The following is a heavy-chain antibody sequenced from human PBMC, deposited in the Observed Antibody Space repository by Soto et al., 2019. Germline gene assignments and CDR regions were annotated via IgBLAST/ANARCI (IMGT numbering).Heavy chain of an antibody. V-gene: IGHV3-64*01. J-gene: IGHJ4*02. CDR1: GFTFSSYA. Sequence: PGGSLRLSCAASGFTFSSYAMHWVRQAPGKGLEYVSAISSNGGSTYYANSVKGRFTISRDNSKNTLYLQMGSLRAEDMAVYYCARDKASSSGWVSELGYYFDYWGQGTLVTVSS. CDR2: ISSNGGST. CDR3: ARDKASSSGWVSELGYYFDY. D-gene: IGHD6-19*01.